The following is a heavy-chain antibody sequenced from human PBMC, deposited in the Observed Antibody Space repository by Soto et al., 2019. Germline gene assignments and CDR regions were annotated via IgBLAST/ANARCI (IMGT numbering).Heavy chain of an antibody. CDR2: IYHTGSI. V-gene: IGHV4-4*02. Sequence: SETLSITCAVSSGSINGNDWWSWVRQPPGKGLEWIGQIYHTGSINYNPSLTSRVTISVDKSKNQFSLRLRSVTAADTAVFFCARQALWGTGGWYYLDYWCQGTLVTVSS. J-gene: IGHJ4*02. CDR3: ARQALWGTGGWYYLDY. D-gene: IGHD6-19*01. CDR1: SGSINGNDW.